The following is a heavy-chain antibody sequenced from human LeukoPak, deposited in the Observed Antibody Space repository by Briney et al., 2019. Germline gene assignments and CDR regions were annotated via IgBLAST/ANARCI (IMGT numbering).Heavy chain of an antibody. Sequence: SETLSLTCAVYGGSFSGYYWSWIRQPPGKGLEWIGYIYYSGSTYYNPSLKSRVTISVDTSKNQFSLKLSSVTAADTAVYYCAQGRNWKFDYWGQGTLVTVSS. CDR1: GGSFSGYY. CDR3: AQGRNWKFDY. CDR2: IYYSGST. J-gene: IGHJ4*02. D-gene: IGHD1-1*01. V-gene: IGHV4-30-4*01.